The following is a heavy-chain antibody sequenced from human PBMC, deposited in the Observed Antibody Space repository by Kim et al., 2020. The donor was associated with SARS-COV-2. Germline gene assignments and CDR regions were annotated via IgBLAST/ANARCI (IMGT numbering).Heavy chain of an antibody. Sequence: NPSLKSRVTRSVDTSKNQFSLKLSFVTAADTAMYYCVRLGCSATSCTTFDYWGQGTLVTVSS. CDR3: VRLGCSATSCTTFDY. D-gene: IGHD2-2*01. J-gene: IGHJ4*02. V-gene: IGHV4-59*08.